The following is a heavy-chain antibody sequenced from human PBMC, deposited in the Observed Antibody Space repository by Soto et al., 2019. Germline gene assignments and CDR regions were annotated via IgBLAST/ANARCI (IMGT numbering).Heavy chain of an antibody. J-gene: IGHJ3*02. Sequence: SVNVSCKASGYTLTSYAISWVRQAPGQGLEWMGGIIPIFGTANYAQKFQGRVTITADESTSTAYMELSSLRSEDTAVYYCARGGDYYDSSGYYGPHAFDIWGQGTMVTVS. CDR2: IIPIFGTA. CDR1: GYTLTSYA. D-gene: IGHD3-22*01. V-gene: IGHV1-69*13. CDR3: ARGGDYYDSSGYYGPHAFDI.